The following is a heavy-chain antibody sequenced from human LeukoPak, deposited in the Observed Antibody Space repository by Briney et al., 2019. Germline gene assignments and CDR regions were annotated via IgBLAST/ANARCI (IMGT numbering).Heavy chain of an antibody. CDR1: GFTFSGSA. CDR2: IRGKANNYAT. D-gene: IGHD3-22*01. J-gene: IGHJ4*02. V-gene: IGHV3-73*01. Sequence: GGSLRLSCAASGFTFSGSAIHWVRQASGKGLEWVGRIRGKANNYATAYAASVKGRFTLSRDDSKNTAYLQMDSLKTEDTAVYYCASRGDSSGYSYPFDYWGQGTLVAVSS. CDR3: ASRGDSSGYSYPFDY.